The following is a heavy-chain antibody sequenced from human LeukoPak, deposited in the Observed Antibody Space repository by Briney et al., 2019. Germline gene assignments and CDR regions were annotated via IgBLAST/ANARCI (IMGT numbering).Heavy chain of an antibody. CDR2: IHHSGNT. V-gene: IGHV4-34*01. CDR3: DLATVVSWKLFNN. Sequence: SETLSLTCAASGGSFSTYFWHWDRQPPGKGLEYIGEIHHSGNTYYNPALKSRVTISEDTSKNQLSLRLNSVTAADTAMYYWDLATVVSWKLFNNWGQGTLVTVSS. CDR1: GGSFSTYF. D-gene: IGHD4-23*01. J-gene: IGHJ4*02.